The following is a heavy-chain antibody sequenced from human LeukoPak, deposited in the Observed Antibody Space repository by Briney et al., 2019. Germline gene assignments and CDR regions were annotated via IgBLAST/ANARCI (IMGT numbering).Heavy chain of an antibody. CDR2: INHTGST. CDR1: GGSFSGYY. V-gene: IGHV4-34*01. CDR3: ARDKGEPRYAFDI. D-gene: IGHD3-16*01. Sequence: SETLSLTCAVYGGSFSGYYWSWIRQPPGKGLEWIGEINHTGSTNYNTSLKSRVTLSVDTSKNQFSLKLSSVTAADTAVYYCARDKGEPRYAFDIWGQGTMVTVSS. J-gene: IGHJ3*02.